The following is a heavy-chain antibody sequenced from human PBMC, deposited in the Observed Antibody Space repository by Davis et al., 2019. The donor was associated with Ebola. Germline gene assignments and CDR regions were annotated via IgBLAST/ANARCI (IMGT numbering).Heavy chain of an antibody. CDR3: AREGKYRDESRTFDY. J-gene: IGHJ4*02. V-gene: IGHV3-30-3*01. D-gene: IGHD2-2*01. CDR2: MSIHGSNE. CDR1: GFTFNSFW. Sequence: PEGSLRLSCAASGFTFNSFWIHWVRQVPGKGLEWVALMSIHGSNERYTDSVRGRFTISRDNAKNSLYLQMNSLRAEDTAVYYCAREGKYRDESRTFDYWGQGTLVTVSS.